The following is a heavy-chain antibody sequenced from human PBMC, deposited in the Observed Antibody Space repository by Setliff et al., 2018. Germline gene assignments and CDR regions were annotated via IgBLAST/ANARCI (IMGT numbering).Heavy chain of an antibody. CDR3: SRLVRYCTTTACQRASGAEV. V-gene: IGHV1-18*01. D-gene: IGHD2-8*01. Sequence: ASVKVSCKASGYTFSSSGITWVRQAPGQGLEWMGWISAYSGNTNYAQKFQGRVTMTTDSSTSKAYMELRSLTSDDTAVYYCSRLVRYCTTTACQRASGAEVWGQGTVVTVSS. CDR2: ISAYSGNT. J-gene: IGHJ4*02. CDR1: GYTFSSSG.